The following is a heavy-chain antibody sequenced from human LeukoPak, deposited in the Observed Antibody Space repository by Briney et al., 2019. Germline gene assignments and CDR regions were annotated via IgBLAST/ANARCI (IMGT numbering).Heavy chain of an antibody. CDR2: INHSGST. CDR3: ARGTRYGLLT. CDR1: GGSFSGYY. J-gene: IGHJ4*02. Sequence: SETLSLTCAVYGGSFSGYYWSWIRQPPGKGLEWIGEINHSGSTNYNPSLKSRVTISVDTSKNQFSLKLSSVTAADTAVYYCARGTRYGLLTWGQGTLVTVSS. V-gene: IGHV4-34*01. D-gene: IGHD4/OR15-4a*01.